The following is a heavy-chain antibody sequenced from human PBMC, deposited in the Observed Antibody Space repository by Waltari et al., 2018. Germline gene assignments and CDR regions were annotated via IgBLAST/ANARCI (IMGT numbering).Heavy chain of an antibody. V-gene: IGHV3-66*02. D-gene: IGHD1-26*01. CDR2: IYSGGST. CDR3: ARVGLLPGMADYYYYGMDV. J-gene: IGHJ6*02. Sequence: EVQLLESGGGLVQPGGSLRVSCAASAFTVSSNSMSWFRQAPGKGLEWVSVIYSGGSTYYADSVKGRFTISRDKSKNTVYLQMNRLRAEDTAVYYCARVGLLPGMADYYYYGMDVWGQGTTVTVSS. CDR1: AFTVSSNS.